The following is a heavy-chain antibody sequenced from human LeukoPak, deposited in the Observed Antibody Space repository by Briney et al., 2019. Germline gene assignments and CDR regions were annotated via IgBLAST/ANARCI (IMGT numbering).Heavy chain of an antibody. CDR3: TKGYGTDYYYGLDV. D-gene: IGHD1-1*01. CDR1: GFTFDDYA. CDR2: ISWNSGSI. Sequence: GRSLRLSCAASGFTFDDYAMHWVRQAPRKGLEWVSGISWNSGSIGYADAVKGRFTISRDNAKNSLDLQMNSLRAEDTALYFCTKGYGTDYYYGLDVWGQGTTVTVSS. V-gene: IGHV3-9*01. J-gene: IGHJ6*02.